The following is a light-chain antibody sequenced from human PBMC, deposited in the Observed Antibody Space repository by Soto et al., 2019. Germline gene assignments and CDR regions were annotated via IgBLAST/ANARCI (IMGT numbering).Light chain of an antibody. V-gene: IGKV4-1*01. J-gene: IGKJ2*01. CDR3: QQYESTPPT. CDR2: WAS. CDR1: QSVVYSSNNKTC. Sequence: DIVMTQSPDSLAVSLGERATINCKSSQSVVYSSNNKTCLAWYQQRPGQPPKLLIYWASTRESGVPDRFSGSGSGTDFTLTITSLQAEDVAVYYCQQYESTPPTFGQGTKLEIK.